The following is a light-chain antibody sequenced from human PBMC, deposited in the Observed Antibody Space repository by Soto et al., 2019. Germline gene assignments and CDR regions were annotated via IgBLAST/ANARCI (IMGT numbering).Light chain of an antibody. CDR1: QSVTTF. Sequence: EVVLTQSPDALSLSPGDTATLSCRASQSVTTFLGWYQQKPGQAPRLLIYDASTRAAGIPARFSGSGSGTDFTLTISSLEPEDFAFYYCQQRSNWPPGITFGQGTRLEIK. CDR3: QQRSNWPPGIT. V-gene: IGKV3-11*01. J-gene: IGKJ5*01. CDR2: DAS.